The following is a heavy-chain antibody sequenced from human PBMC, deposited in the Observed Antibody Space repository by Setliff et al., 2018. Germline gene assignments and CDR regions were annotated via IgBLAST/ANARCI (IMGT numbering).Heavy chain of an antibody. CDR3: ARVASGWWWFDY. V-gene: IGHV3-7*04. CDR1: GFTFSNHW. CDR2: IKQDGSDK. D-gene: IGHD6-19*01. J-gene: IGHJ4*02. Sequence: GGSLRLSCAASGFTFSNHWMTWVRQAPGKELEWVANIKQDGSDKYYVGSVKGRFTISRDNAKNSLYLLMKSVRVDDTAVYYCARVASGWWWFDYWGQGTLVTVSS.